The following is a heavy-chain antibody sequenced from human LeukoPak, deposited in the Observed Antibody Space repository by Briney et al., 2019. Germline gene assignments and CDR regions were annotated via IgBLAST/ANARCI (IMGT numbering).Heavy chain of an antibody. J-gene: IGHJ4*02. D-gene: IGHD6-19*01. CDR1: GDTFSSSA. CDR2: IILPLDIT. Sequence: ASVKVACKASGDTFSSSAISWVRQAPGQGLEWMGKIILPLDITNYAQQFQGGVTITTDKSTDTVFLELSSLRSQDTAVYYCARSSVTGHFDFWGQGTLVTVSS. V-gene: IGHV1-69*04. CDR3: ARSSVTGHFDF.